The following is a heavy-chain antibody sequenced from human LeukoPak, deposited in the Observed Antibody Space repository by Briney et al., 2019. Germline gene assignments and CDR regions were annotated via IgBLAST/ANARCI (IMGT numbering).Heavy chain of an antibody. D-gene: IGHD6-13*01. CDR2: IYYSGST. CDR3: ARLYSSSWYFDY. CDR1: GGSISSSSYY. V-gene: IGHV4-39*01. Sequence: SETLSLTCIVSGGSISSSSYYWGWIRQPPGKGLEWIGSIYYSGSTYYNPSLKSRVTISVDTSKNQFSLKLSSVTAADTAVYYCARLYSSSWYFDYWGQGTLVTVSS. J-gene: IGHJ4*02.